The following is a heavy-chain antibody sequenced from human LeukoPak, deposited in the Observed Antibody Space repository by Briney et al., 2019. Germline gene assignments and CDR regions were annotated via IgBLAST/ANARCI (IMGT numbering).Heavy chain of an antibody. Sequence: SETLSLTCTVSGGSISSSSYYWGWIRQPPGKGLECIGSIYYSGSTYYNPSLKSRVTISVDTSKNQFSLKLRSVTAADTAVYYCARDRYYYDSSARYFDYWGQGTLVTVSS. CDR3: ARDRYYYDSSARYFDY. CDR1: GGSISSSSYY. CDR2: IYYSGST. V-gene: IGHV4-39*02. J-gene: IGHJ4*02. D-gene: IGHD3-22*01.